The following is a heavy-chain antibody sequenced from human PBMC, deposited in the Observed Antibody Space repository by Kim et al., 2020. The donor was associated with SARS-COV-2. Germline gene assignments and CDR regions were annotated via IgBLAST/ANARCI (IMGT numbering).Heavy chain of an antibody. Sequence: GGSLRLSCAASGFTFSSYSMNWVRQAPGKGLEWVSYISSSSSTIYYADSVKGRFTISRDNAKNSLYLQMNSLRDEDTAVYYCARDPVTMIVVGPNWFDPWGQGTLVTVSS. CDR1: GFTFSSYS. D-gene: IGHD3-22*01. CDR3: ARDPVTMIVVGPNWFDP. CDR2: ISSSSSTI. V-gene: IGHV3-48*02. J-gene: IGHJ5*02.